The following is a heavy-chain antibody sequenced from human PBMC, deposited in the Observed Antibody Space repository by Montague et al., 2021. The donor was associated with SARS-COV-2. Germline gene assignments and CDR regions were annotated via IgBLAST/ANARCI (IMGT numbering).Heavy chain of an antibody. CDR3: ATMATALYYNGMDV. CDR1: GFTFSSYE. CDR2: ISSSGSTI. J-gene: IGHJ6*02. Sequence: SLRLSCTASGFTFSSYEMNWVRQAPGKGLEWVSYISSSGSTISYADSVKGRFTISRDNAKDSLYLQMNSLRAEDTAVYYCATMATALYYNGMDVWGQGTTVTVSS. V-gene: IGHV3-48*03. D-gene: IGHD5-24*01.